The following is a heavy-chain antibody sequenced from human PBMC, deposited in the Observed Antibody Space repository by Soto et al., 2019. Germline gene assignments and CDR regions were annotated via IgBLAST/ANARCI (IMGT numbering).Heavy chain of an antibody. J-gene: IGHJ4*02. Sequence: QVHLVQSGPEVREPGSSVKVSCKASGGSFSSDAITWVRQAPGQGLEWIGEIIPMFDTTNYAPEFRGRVTITADTATTTVYMEVNRLTPDDTAVYYCAREVVTETTLGYFDFWGQGALVTVSS. CDR2: IIPMFDTT. D-gene: IGHD2-21*02. CDR3: AREVVTETTLGYFDF. V-gene: IGHV1-69*06. CDR1: GGSFSSDA.